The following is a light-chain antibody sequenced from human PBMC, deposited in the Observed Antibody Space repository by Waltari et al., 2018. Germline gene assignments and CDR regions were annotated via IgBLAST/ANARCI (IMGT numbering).Light chain of an antibody. CDR1: RSNIGNNY. J-gene: IGLJ7*01. CDR2: ENT. V-gene: IGLV1-51*02. Sequence: QSVLTQPPSVSAAPGRRVTHPCSGGRSNIGNNYESWYRKLPGTAPKLIIYENTERPSGIPGRFSGSKSGTSATLDITGLQAGDEADYYCGTWDSSLSGAVFGGGTHLTVL. CDR3: GTWDSSLSGAV.